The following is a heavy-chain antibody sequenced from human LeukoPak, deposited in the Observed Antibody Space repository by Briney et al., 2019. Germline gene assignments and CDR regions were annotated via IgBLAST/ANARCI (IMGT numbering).Heavy chain of an antibody. CDR1: GFTFNNYA. J-gene: IGHJ3*02. D-gene: IGHD6-13*01. Sequence: PGRSLRLSCAASGFTFNNYAMHWVRQAPGEGLEWVAVISRDGTDQYYADSVKGRLTISRDNSQSTLYLHMNSLSTEDTALHYCARAVPAPGTPENAFDIWGQGTMVTVSS. CDR2: ISRDGTDQ. CDR3: ARAVPAPGTPENAFDI. V-gene: IGHV3-30*04.